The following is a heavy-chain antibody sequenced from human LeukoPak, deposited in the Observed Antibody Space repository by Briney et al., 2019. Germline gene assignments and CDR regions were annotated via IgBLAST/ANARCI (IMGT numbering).Heavy chain of an antibody. CDR3: ARGAASYYYGSGSFIDY. D-gene: IGHD3-10*01. Sequence: GGSLRLSCEASGFTFDDYGMSWVRQAPGKGLEWVSGINWNGGSTGYADSVKGRFTISRDNAKNSLYLQMNSLRAEDTALYYCARGAASYYYGSGSFIDYWGQGTLVTVSS. V-gene: IGHV3-20*04. CDR2: INWNGGST. CDR1: GFTFDDYG. J-gene: IGHJ4*02.